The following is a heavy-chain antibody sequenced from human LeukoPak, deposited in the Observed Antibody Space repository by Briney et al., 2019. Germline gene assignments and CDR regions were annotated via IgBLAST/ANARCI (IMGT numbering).Heavy chain of an antibody. Sequence: PGGSLRLSCAASGFNVSSNYMSWVRQAPGKGLEGVSVIYSGGNTYYADSVKGRFTISKDSSKNTLYLQMSSLRAEDTAVYYCARGSQESGSYYRGDWGQGTLVTVSS. CDR1: GFNVSSNY. J-gene: IGHJ4*02. CDR3: ARGSQESGSYYRGD. V-gene: IGHV3-53*01. D-gene: IGHD3-10*01. CDR2: IYSGGNT.